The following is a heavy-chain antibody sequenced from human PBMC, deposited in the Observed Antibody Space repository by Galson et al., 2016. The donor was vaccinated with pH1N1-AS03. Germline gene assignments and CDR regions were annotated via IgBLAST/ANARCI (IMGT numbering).Heavy chain of an antibody. J-gene: IGHJ4*02. V-gene: IGHV2-5*01. CDR3: ARRSWDPKEGFDY. CDR2: IYWNDNK. D-gene: IGHD1-26*01. CDR1: GFSLTTGGVG. Sequence: PALVKPTQTLTLTCTISGFSLTTGGVGVAWVRQPPGKALEWLAHIYWNDNKLYRPSLKTRLTITKDTSKNQVVLSMPNMDPTDTATYYCARRSWDPKEGFDYWGQGTLVTVSS.